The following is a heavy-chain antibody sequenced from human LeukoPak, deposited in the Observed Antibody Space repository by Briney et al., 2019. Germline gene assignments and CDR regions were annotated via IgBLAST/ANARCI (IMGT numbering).Heavy chain of an antibody. V-gene: IGHV1-46*01. Sequence: ASVKVSCKASGYTFTSYYMHWVRQAPGQGLEWMGIINPSGGSTSYAQKFQGRVTMTRDTSISTAYMELSRLRSDDTAVYYCARGGWGYYDSSGYYYYFDYWGQGTLVTVSS. CDR3: ARGGWGYYDSSGYYYYFDY. J-gene: IGHJ4*02. D-gene: IGHD3-22*01. CDR1: GYTFTSYY. CDR2: INPSGGST.